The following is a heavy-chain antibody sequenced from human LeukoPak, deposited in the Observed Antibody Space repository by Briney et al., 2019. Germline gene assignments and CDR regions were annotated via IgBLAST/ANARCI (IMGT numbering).Heavy chain of an antibody. CDR3: ARPTRYDFWSGYPGGAFDI. CDR1: GGSISSSSYY. D-gene: IGHD3-3*01. J-gene: IGHJ3*02. Sequence: PSETLSLTCTVSGGSISSSSYYWGWIRQPPGKGVEWIGSIYYSGSTYYNPSLKSRVTISVDTSKNQFSLKLSSVTAADTAVYYCARPTRYDFWSGYPGGAFDIWGQGTMVTVSS. CDR2: IYYSGST. V-gene: IGHV4-39*01.